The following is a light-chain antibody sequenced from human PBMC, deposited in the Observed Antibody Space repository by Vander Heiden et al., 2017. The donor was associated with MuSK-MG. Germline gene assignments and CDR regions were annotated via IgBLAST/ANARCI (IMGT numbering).Light chain of an antibody. CDR2: GAS. J-gene: IGKJ1*01. CDR3: QQEGSSPST. V-gene: IGKV3-20*01. Sequence: EIVLTQSPGTLSLSPGERATLSCRASQSVSSSYLAWYQQKPGQAPRLLIYGASSRATGIPDRFSGSGSGTDFTLTISRLEPEDFAVHYCQQEGSSPSTFGQGTKVEIK. CDR1: QSVSSSY.